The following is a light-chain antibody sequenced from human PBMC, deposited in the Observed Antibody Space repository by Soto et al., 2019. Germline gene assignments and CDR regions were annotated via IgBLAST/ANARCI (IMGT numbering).Light chain of an antibody. V-gene: IGKV3-20*01. CDR2: GAS. CDR3: QQYGSPLT. Sequence: EIVLTQSPGTLSLSPGERATLSCRASQSVSSSYLAWYQQKPGQAPRLLIYGASSRAPGIPDRFSGSGSGTAFTLTISRLEPEDFAVYYCQQYGSPLTFGGGTKVEIK. J-gene: IGKJ4*01. CDR1: QSVSSSY.